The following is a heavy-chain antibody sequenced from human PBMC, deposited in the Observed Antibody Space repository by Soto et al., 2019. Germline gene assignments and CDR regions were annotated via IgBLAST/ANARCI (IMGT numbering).Heavy chain of an antibody. D-gene: IGHD2-2*01. CDR2: IIPIFGTA. Sequence: QVQLVQSGAEVKKPGSSVKVSCKASGGTFSSYAISWVRQAPGQGLEWMGGIIPIFGTANYAQKFQGRVTITADESTSPAYMELSSLRSEDTAVYYCARNDCSSTSCYSGYNSNRRHRAFDIWGQGTMVTVSS. CDR3: ARNDCSSTSCYSGYNSNRRHRAFDI. J-gene: IGHJ3*02. CDR1: GGTFSSYA. V-gene: IGHV1-69*01.